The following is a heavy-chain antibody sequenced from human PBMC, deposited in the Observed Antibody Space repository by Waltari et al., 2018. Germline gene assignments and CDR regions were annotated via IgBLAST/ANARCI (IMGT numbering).Heavy chain of an antibody. D-gene: IGHD1-26*01. CDR3: AKAGGIHNYPLDP. V-gene: IGHV3-30*18. CDR1: GYPFPNSG. Sequence: QVEESGGGVVQPGGSLRLPCVASGYPFPNSGMHWVRQAPGKGLEWLAVISSDGSNKYYEDSVKGRFTVSRDNSKNSVYLQMNSLRPEDTALYFCAKAGGIHNYPLDPWGQGTLVTVSS. CDR2: ISSDGSNK. J-gene: IGHJ5*02.